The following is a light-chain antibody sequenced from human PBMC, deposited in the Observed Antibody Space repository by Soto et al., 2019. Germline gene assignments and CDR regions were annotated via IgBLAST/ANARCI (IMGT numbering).Light chain of an antibody. CDR1: QSVSSN. Sequence: EIVMTQSPATLSVSPGERATLSCRASQSVSSNLAWYQQKPGQAPRLLIDGASTRATGIPDRFSGSGSGTDFTLTISRLEPEDVAVYYCQQYEAVVTFGQGTKVEI. CDR2: GAS. J-gene: IGKJ1*01. CDR3: QQYEAVVT. V-gene: IGKV3D-15*01.